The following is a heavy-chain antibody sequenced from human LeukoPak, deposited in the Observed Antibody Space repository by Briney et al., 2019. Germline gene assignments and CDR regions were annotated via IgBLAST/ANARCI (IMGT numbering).Heavy chain of an antibody. CDR2: MNPNSGGT. CDR3: ARAPDGSDRWTPHF. D-gene: IGHD6-25*01. V-gene: IGHV1-2*02. CDR1: LYTFTDHY. Sequence: ASVNVSCTASLYTFTDHYIHWVRQAPGQGLEWVGWMNPNSGGTHFQKKFQGRISMTKDTPISPAYIHLSSLKTDETPVYSRARAPDGSDRWTPHFWGQGTLVSVPS. J-gene: IGHJ1*01.